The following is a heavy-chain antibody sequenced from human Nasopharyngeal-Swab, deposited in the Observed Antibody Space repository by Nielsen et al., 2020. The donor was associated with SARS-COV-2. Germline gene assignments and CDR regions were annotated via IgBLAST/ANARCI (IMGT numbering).Heavy chain of an antibody. V-gene: IGHV3-33*01. CDR3: ASRRFEYSSDPSRAFDI. Sequence: WIRQPPGKGLEWVANIWHDGSHENYVDSVKGRFTISRDNSKKTLYLQMNSLRAEDTATYYCASRRFEYSSDPSRAFDIWGQGTMVTVSS. CDR2: IWHDGSHE. J-gene: IGHJ3*02. D-gene: IGHD6-6*01.